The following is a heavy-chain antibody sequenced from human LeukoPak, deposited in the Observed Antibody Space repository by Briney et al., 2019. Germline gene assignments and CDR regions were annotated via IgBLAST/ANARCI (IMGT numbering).Heavy chain of an antibody. V-gene: IGHV3-66*01. D-gene: IGHD1-26*01. Sequence: PGGSLRLSCAASGFTVSSNYMNWVRQAPGKGLEWVSVIYSGGRTYYADSVKGRFTISRDNSKNTLYLQMNSLRAEDTAVYYCARVAEVGATGYYYYMDVWGKGTTVTISS. CDR2: IYSGGRT. CDR1: GFTVSSNY. J-gene: IGHJ6*03. CDR3: ARVAEVGATGYYYYMDV.